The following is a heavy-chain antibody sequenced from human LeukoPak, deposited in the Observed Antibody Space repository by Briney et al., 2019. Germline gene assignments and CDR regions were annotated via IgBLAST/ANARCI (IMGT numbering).Heavy chain of an antibody. V-gene: IGHV4-59*01. CDR3: ARRSAHSSTNDAFDI. CDR2: IYYSGST. Sequence: GSLRLSCAAPGFTFSSYAMSWIRQPPGKGLEWIGYIYYSGSTNYNPSLKSRVTISVDTSKNQFSLKLSSVTAADTAVYYCARRSAHSSTNDAFDIWGQGTMVTVSS. CDR1: GFTFSSYA. J-gene: IGHJ3*02. D-gene: IGHD6-13*01.